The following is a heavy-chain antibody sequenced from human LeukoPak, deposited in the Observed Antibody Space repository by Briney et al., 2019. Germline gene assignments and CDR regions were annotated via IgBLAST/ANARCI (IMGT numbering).Heavy chain of an antibody. CDR2: MKEDGSEK. CDR3: ARSIGLTGGGVDV. J-gene: IGHJ6*02. D-gene: IGHD3-9*01. V-gene: IGHV3-7*03. Sequence: GGSLRLSCAASGFTFSNYWMSWVRQAPGKGLEWVANMKEDGSEKNYVDSVKGRFTISRDNAKKTLYLQMNSLRAEDTAVYYCARSIGLTGGGVDVWGQGTTVTVSS. CDR1: GFTFSNYW.